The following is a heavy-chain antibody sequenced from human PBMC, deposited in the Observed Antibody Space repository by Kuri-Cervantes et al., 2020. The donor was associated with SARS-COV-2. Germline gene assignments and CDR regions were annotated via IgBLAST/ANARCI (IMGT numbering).Heavy chain of an antibody. J-gene: IGHJ3*02. Sequence: ASVKVSCKASGYTFTSYYMHWVRQAPGQGLEWMGVINPSGGSTSYAQKFQGRVTMTRDTSTSTVYMELSSLRSEDTAVYYCARTRIAAAGTGAFDIWGQGTMVTVSS. V-gene: IGHV1-46*01. CDR2: INPSGGST. D-gene: IGHD6-13*01. CDR1: GYTFTSYY. CDR3: ARTRIAAAGTGAFDI.